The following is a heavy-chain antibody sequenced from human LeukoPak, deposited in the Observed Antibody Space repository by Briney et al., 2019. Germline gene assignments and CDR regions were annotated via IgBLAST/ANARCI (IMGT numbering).Heavy chain of an antibody. D-gene: IGHD7-27*01. CDR2: IYHSGST. CDR3: ARVDRHLGIRHFFDY. V-gene: IGHV4-4*02. CDR1: GGSISSSNW. Sequence: SGTLSLTCAVSGGSISSSNWWSWVRQPPGKGLEWIGEIYHSGSTNYNPSLKSRVAMSLDTSKNQFSLRVRSVTSADTAMYYCARVDRHLGIRHFFDYWGQGTLVTVSS. J-gene: IGHJ4*02.